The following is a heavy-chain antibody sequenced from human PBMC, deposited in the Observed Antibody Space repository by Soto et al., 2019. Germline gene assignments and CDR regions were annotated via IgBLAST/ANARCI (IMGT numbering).Heavy chain of an antibody. V-gene: IGHV4-30-2*01. D-gene: IGHD3-10*01. J-gene: IGHJ4*02. CDR2: IYDSGGT. CDR1: GGSISSYS. CDR3: ARVNLLWFVEDY. Sequence: SETLSLTCTVSGGSISSYSWSWLRQPPGKGLEWIGYIYDSGGTYYNPSLKSRVTLSVDSSKNQFSLKLSSVTAADTAVYYCARVNLLWFVEDYWGQGTLVTVSP.